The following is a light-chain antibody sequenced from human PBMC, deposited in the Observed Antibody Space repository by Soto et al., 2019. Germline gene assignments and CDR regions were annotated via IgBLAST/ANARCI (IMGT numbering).Light chain of an antibody. CDR3: SSYNTSNTRQVV. CDR1: SSDVGGYNY. Sequence: QSALTQPASVSGSPGQSITISCTGTSSDVGGYNYVSWYQQHPGKAPKLIIYDVTNRPSGVSNPFSGSKSGNTASLPISGLQPEDEDDDYCSSYNTSNTRQVVFGAGTKVTVL. CDR2: DVT. J-gene: IGLJ1*01. V-gene: IGLV2-14*03.